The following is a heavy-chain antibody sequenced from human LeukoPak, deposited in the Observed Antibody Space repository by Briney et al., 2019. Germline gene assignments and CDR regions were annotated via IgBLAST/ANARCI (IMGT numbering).Heavy chain of an antibody. V-gene: IGHV3-11*01. D-gene: IGHD3-3*01. J-gene: IGHJ6*03. CDR1: GFTFSDYY. Sequence: GGSLRLSCAASGFTFSDYYMSWIRQAPGKGLEWVSYISSSGSTIYYADSVKARFTISRDNAKNSLYLQMNSLRAGDTAVYYCARRYFWSGYYTDYYYYYMDVWGKGTTVTVSS. CDR2: ISSSGSTI. CDR3: ARRYFWSGYYTDYYYYYMDV.